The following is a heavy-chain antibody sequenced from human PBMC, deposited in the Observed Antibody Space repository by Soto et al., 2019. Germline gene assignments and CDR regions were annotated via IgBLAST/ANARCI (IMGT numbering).Heavy chain of an antibody. CDR2: ISGSGGST. J-gene: IGHJ4*02. Sequence: GGSLRLSCAASGFTFSSYAMSCVRQAPGKGLEWFSAISGSGGSTYYADSVKGRFTISRDNSKNTLYLQMNSLRAEDTAVYYCAKDRRRAWFGETPRPYYFDYWGQGTLVTVSS. D-gene: IGHD3-10*01. V-gene: IGHV3-23*01. CDR1: GFTFSSYA. CDR3: AKDRRRAWFGETPRPYYFDY.